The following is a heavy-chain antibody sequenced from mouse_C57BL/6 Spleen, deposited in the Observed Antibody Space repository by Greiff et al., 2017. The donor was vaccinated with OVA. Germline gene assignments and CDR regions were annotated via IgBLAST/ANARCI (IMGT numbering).Heavy chain of an antibody. J-gene: IGHJ1*03. CDR3: AIDGSSFDWYFDV. CDR1: GYTFTSYW. D-gene: IGHD1-1*01. V-gene: IGHV1-74*01. Sequence: VKLQQPGAELVKPGASVKVSCKASGYTFTSYWMHWVKQRPGQGLEWIGRIHPSDSDPNYNQKFKGKATLTVDKSSSTAYMQLSSLTSEDSAVYYCAIDGSSFDWYFDVWGTGTTVTVSS. CDR2: IHPSDSDP.